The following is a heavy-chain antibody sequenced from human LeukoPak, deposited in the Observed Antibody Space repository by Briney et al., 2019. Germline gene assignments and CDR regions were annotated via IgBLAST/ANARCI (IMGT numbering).Heavy chain of an antibody. Sequence: ASVKVSCKASGYTFTSYDINRVRQATGQGLEWMGWMNPNGGNTGYAQKFQGRVTMTRNTSISTAFMELSSLRFEDTAVFYCARRYCSSTSCHYFDYWGQGTLVTVSS. CDR1: GYTFTSYD. CDR3: ARRYCSSTSCHYFDY. CDR2: MNPNGGNT. D-gene: IGHD2-2*01. V-gene: IGHV1-8*01. J-gene: IGHJ4*02.